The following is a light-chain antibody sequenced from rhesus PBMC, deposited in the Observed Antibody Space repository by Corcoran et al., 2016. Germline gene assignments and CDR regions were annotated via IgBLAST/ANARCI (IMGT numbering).Light chain of an antibody. V-gene: IGKV2-62*02. CDR1: QSLVHSDGNTY. CDR2: NVS. CDR3: GQDTKLPPWT. J-gene: IGKJ1*01. Sequence: DVVMIQSPLSLPITHGQSAFMSCRSSQSLVHSDGNTYLSWYQQKPGQPLRLLIYNVSRRFSWVPARFRGSGAGTDFTLKFSRLEAEDFVVYYFGQDTKLPPWTFGQGTKVEIK.